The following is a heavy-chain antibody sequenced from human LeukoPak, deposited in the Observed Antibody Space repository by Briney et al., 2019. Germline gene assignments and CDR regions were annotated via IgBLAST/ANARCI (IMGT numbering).Heavy chain of an antibody. CDR1: GFTFSSYG. CDR3: AKDPQRGYSYGYLDY. V-gene: IGHV3-30*02. D-gene: IGHD5-18*01. Sequence: GGSLRLSCAASGFTFSSYGMHWVRQAPGKGLEWVAFIRYDGSNKYCADSVKGRFTISRDNSKNTLHLQMNSLRAEDTAVYYCAKDPQRGYSYGYLDYWGQGTLVTVSS. J-gene: IGHJ4*02. CDR2: IRYDGSNK.